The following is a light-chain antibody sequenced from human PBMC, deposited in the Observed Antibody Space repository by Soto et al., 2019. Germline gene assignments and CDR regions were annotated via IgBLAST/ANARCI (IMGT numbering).Light chain of an antibody. Sequence: QSALTQPPSVSGSPGQSVTISCTGTSSDIGGYNYVSGYQQLPGKAPKLMIYDVSKRPSGVPDRFSGSNSGNTASLTISGLQAEDEADYYCCSYAGTTHVFGTGTKVTVL. CDR3: CSYAGTTHV. V-gene: IGLV2-11*01. J-gene: IGLJ1*01. CDR1: SSDIGGYNY. CDR2: DVS.